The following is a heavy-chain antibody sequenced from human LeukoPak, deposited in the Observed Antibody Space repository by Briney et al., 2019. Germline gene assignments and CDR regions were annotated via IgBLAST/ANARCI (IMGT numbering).Heavy chain of an antibody. Sequence: SETLSLTCTVSGGSISSGDYYWSWIRQPPGKGLEWIGYIYYSGSTYYNPSLKSRVTISVDTSKNQFSLKLSSVTAADTAVYYCACNIYGGNPLAAFDIWGQGTMVTVSS. J-gene: IGHJ3*02. CDR2: IYYSGST. V-gene: IGHV4-30-4*08. CDR3: ACNIYGGNPLAAFDI. D-gene: IGHD4-23*01. CDR1: GGSISSGDYY.